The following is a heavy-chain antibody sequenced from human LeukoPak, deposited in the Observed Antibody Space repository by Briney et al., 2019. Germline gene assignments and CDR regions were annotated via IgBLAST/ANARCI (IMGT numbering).Heavy chain of an antibody. CDR1: GFTFSSYA. V-gene: IGHV3-23*01. CDR2: ISGSGGST. J-gene: IGHJ6*02. Sequence: PGGSLRLSCAASGFTFSSYAMSWVRQAPGKGLEWVSAISGSGGSTYYADSVKGRFTISRDNSKNTLYLQMNSLRAEDTAVYYCAKVSLKTDYYYYYYGMDVWGQGTTVTVSS. D-gene: IGHD2-21*01. CDR3: AKVSLKTDYYYYYYGMDV.